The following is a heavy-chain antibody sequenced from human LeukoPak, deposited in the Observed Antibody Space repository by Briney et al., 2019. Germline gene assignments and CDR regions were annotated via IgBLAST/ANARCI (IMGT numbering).Heavy chain of an antibody. V-gene: IGHV3-21*01. CDR3: AREYYYDEDAGNY. D-gene: IGHD3-22*01. Sequence: PGGSLRLSCAASGFSFSRSSMGWVRQAPGKGLEWVSSITASSTYIYYADSVKGRFTISRDNVEKSVSLQMNSLRAEDTAVYYCAREYYYDEDAGNYWGQGTLVTVSS. CDR2: ITASSTYI. CDR1: GFSFSRSS. J-gene: IGHJ4*02.